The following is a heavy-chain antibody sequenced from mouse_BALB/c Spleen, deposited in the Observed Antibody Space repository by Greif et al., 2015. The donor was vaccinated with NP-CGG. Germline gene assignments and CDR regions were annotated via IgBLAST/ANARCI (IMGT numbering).Heavy chain of an antibody. V-gene: IGHV3-2*02. CDR2: ISYSGST. CDR1: GYSITSDYA. J-gene: IGHJ3*01. CDR3: ATQTWFAY. Sequence: DVKLVESGPGLVKPSQSLSLTCTVTGYSITSDYAWNWIRQFPGNKLEWMGYISYSGSTSYNPSLKSRISITRDTSKNQFFLQLNSVTTEDTATYYCATQTWFAYWGQGTLVTVSA.